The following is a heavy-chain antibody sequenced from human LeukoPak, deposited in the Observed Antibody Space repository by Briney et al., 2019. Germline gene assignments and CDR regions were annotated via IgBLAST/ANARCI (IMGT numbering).Heavy chain of an antibody. D-gene: IGHD1-26*01. J-gene: IGHJ4*02. CDR3: ARRGSGSYRHFDY. V-gene: IGHV4-59*01. CDR1: GGSISSYY. Sequence: SETLSLTCTVSGGSISSYYWSWIRQPPGKGLEWIGYIYHSGSTNYNPSLKSRVTISVDTSKNQFSLKLSSVTAADTAVYYCARRGSGSYRHFDYWGQGTLVTVSS. CDR2: IYHSGST.